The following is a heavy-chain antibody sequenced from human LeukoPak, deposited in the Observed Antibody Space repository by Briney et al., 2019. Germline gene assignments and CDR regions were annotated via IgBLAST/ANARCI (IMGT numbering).Heavy chain of an antibody. Sequence: GGSVRLSCAASGFTFSAYWMHWVRQAPGKGLVWVSRLNTDGSDTRSADSVQGRFTISRDNAKNTLYLQMNSLRAEDTAVYYCARSEAVAWSFDLWGRSTVVTVSS. CDR3: ARSEAVAWSFDL. J-gene: IGHJ2*01. CDR1: GFTFSAYW. V-gene: IGHV3-74*01. D-gene: IGHD6-19*01. CDR2: LNTDGSDT.